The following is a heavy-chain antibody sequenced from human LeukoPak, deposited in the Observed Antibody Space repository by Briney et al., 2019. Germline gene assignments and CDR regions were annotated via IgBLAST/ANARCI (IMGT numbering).Heavy chain of an antibody. CDR3: ARDRVSYYYDSSGYLVGAFDI. CDR1: GYTFTGYY. D-gene: IGHD3-22*01. J-gene: IGHJ3*02. Sequence: ASVKVSCKASGYTFTGYYMHWVRQAPGQGLEWMGWINPNSGGTNYAQKFQGRVTMTRDTSISTAYMELSRLRSDDTAVYYCARDRVSYYYDSSGYLVGAFDIWGQGTMVTVSS. V-gene: IGHV1-2*02. CDR2: INPNSGGT.